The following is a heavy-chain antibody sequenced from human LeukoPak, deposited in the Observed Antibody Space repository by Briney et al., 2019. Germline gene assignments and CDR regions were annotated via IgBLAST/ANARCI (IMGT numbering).Heavy chain of an antibody. D-gene: IGHD4-17*01. V-gene: IGHV4-39*01. Sequence: KASETLSLSCTVSGGSISSSSYYWGSIRQPPGKGLEWVGGIYYSGSTYYNPSLKSRVTISVDTSKNQFSLKLSSVTAADTAVYYCASYRVDDYGDYVFHWFDPWGQGTLVTVSS. CDR3: ASYRVDDYGDYVFHWFDP. CDR1: GGSISSSSYY. J-gene: IGHJ5*02. CDR2: IYYSGST.